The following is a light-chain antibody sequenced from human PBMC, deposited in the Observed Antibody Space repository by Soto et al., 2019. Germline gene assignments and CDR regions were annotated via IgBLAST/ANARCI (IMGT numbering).Light chain of an antibody. J-gene: IGKJ1*01. Sequence: DIQMTQSPSTLSASVVDTVTITCRASQSINVWLAWYQQKPGKAPKLLIYKSTRLESGVPSRFSGIVSGTEFTRSISCRQSDYFASYDCQQYDCYWAFGQGTKVGIK. CDR1: QSINVW. CDR3: QQYDCYWA. V-gene: IGKV1-5*03. CDR2: KST.